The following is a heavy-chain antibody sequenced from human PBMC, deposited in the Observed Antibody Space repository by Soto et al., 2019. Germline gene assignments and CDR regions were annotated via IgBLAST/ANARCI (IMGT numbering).Heavy chain of an antibody. D-gene: IGHD4-4*01. CDR2: IWYDGSNK. J-gene: IGHJ6*03. CDR3: AGGDYSNYGQPWYYYYYMDV. Sequence: GGSLRLSCAASGFTFSSYGMHWVRQAPGKGLEWVAVIWYDGSNKYYADSVKGRFTISRDNSKNTLYLQMNSLRAEDTAVYYCAGGDYSNYGQPWYYYYYMDVWGKGTTVTVSS. CDR1: GFTFSSYG. V-gene: IGHV3-33*01.